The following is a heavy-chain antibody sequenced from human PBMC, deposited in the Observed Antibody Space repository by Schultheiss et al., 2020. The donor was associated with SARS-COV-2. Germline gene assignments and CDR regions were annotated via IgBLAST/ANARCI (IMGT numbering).Heavy chain of an antibody. V-gene: IGHV4-59*01. CDR2: IYYSGST. CDR1: GGSISSYY. Sequence: SETLSLTCTVSGGSISSYYWSWIRQPPGKGLEWIGYIYYSGSTNYNPSLKSRVTISVDTSKNQFSLKLSSVTAADTAVYYCARDDYQYYYGMDVWGQGTTVTVS. D-gene: IGHD4-11*01. CDR3: ARDDYQYYYGMDV. J-gene: IGHJ6*02.